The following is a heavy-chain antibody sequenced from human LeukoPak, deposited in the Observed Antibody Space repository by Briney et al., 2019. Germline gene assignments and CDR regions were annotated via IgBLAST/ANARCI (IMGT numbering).Heavy chain of an antibody. J-gene: IGHJ4*02. CDR1: GYTFTGYY. V-gene: IGHV1-2*02. D-gene: IGHD3-22*01. CDR3: ARDPFYYYDSSGYSR. Sequence: ASVKVSCKASGYTFTGYYMHWVRQATGQGLEWMGWINPNSGGTNYAQKFQGRVTMTRDTSISTAYMELSRLRSDDTAVYYCARDPFYYYDSSGYSRWGQGTLVTVSS. CDR2: INPNSGGT.